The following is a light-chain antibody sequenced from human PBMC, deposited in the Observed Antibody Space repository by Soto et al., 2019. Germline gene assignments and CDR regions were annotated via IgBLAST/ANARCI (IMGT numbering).Light chain of an antibody. CDR3: CSYAGSYIYYV. CDR1: SSDVGGSNY. V-gene: IGLV2-11*01. CDR2: DVT. Sequence: QSVLTHPRSVSGSPGQSFTISCTGTSSDVGGSNYASWYQEHPGKAPKLLIYDVTKRPSGVPDRFSGSKSGNTAYLTISGLQAEDEADYYCCSYAGSYIYYVFGTGTKVTVL. J-gene: IGLJ1*01.